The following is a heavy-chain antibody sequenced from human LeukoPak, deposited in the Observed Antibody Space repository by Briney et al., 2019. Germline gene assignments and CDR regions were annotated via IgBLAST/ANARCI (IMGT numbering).Heavy chain of an antibody. CDR1: GFTFGSYW. J-gene: IGHJ4*02. Sequence: GGSLRLSCAASGFTFGSYWMSWVRQAPGKGLEWVANIEQDGSEKYYVDSVKGRFTISRDNAKNSLYLQMNSLRAEDTAVYYCARTLGYCDYADYWGQGTLVTVSS. CDR3: ARTLGYCDYADY. CDR2: IEQDGSEK. D-gene: IGHD1-26*01. V-gene: IGHV3-7*01.